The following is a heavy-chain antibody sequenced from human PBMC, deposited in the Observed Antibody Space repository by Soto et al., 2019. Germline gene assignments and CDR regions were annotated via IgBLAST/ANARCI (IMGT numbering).Heavy chain of an antibody. CDR3: ATQLERTYYFDY. V-gene: IGHV3-23*01. D-gene: IGHD1-1*01. J-gene: IGHJ4*02. Sequence: EVQLLESGGGLVQPGGSLRLSCAASGFTFSSYAMSWVRQAPGKGLEWVSAISGSGGSTYYADSVKGRFTISRDNYKTTLYLKMHSLRAEDTAVYYCATQLERTYYFDYWGQGTLVTVPS. CDR2: ISGSGGST. CDR1: GFTFSSYA.